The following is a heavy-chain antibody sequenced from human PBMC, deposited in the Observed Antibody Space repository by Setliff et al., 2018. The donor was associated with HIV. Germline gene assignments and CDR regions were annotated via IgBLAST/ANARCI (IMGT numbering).Heavy chain of an antibody. V-gene: IGHV7-4-1*02. CDR3: ARGNVVAPAAMPGDI. D-gene: IGHD2-2*01. CDR1: GYTFTSYA. Sequence: ASVKVSCKASGYTFTSYAMNWVRQAPGQGLEWMGWINTKTGNPTYAQGFTGRFVLSLDTSVSTAYLQISSLKAEDTAVYYRARGNVVAPAAMPGDIWGQGTMVTVSS. CDR2: INTKTGNP. J-gene: IGHJ3*02.